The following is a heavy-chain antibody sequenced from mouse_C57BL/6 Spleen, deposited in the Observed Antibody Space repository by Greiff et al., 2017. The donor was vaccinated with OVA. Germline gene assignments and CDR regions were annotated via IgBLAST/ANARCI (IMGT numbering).Heavy chain of an antibody. V-gene: IGHV1-22*01. D-gene: IGHD1-1*01. CDR3: ASHNYNGISRYAY. CDR1: GYTFTDYN. J-gene: IGHJ3*01. Sequence: VQLQQSGPELVKPGASVKLSCKASGYTFTDYNMHWVKQSPGQSLEWIGYINPNNGGHSYNQKFKGKATLTANKSSSTAYMELRSLTSEDSSVYYCASHNYNGISRYAYWGQGTLVTVSA. CDR2: INPNNGGH.